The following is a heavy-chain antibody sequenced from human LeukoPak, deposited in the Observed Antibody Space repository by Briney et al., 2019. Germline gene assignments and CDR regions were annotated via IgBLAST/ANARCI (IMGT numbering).Heavy chain of an antibody. CDR1: GGSISSSSYY. D-gene: IGHD3-10*01. CDR2: IYYSGST. J-gene: IGHJ6*02. V-gene: IGHV4-39*01. Sequence: PSETLSLTCTVSGGSISSSSYYWGWIRQPPGKGLEWIGSIYYSGSTYCNPSLKSRVTISVDTSKNQFSLKLSSVTAADTAVYYCARHNYGSGSYYHYYYYGMDVWGQGTTVTVSS. CDR3: ARHNYGSGSYYHYYYYGMDV.